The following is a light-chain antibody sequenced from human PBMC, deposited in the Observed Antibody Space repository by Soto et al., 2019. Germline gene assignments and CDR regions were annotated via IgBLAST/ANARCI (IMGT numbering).Light chain of an antibody. CDR2: EVS. CDR3: SSYTSSSHPQVV. J-gene: IGLJ2*01. Sequence: QSALTQPASVSGSPGQSITISCTGTSSDVGGYNYVSWYQQHPGKAPKLMIYEVSNRPSGVSNRFSGSKSGNTASLTISGLQAEDEADYYCSSYTSSSHPQVVFGGGTKLTVL. CDR1: SSDVGGYNY. V-gene: IGLV2-14*01.